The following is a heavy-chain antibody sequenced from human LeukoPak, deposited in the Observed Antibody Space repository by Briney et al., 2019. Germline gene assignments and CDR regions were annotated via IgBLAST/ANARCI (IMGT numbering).Heavy chain of an antibody. CDR2: TSAYNGNT. CDR1: GYTFTSYG. Sequence: ASVKVSCKTSGYTFTSYGISWVRQAPGHGLKWMGWTSAYNGNTNYGQKRQGRVTMTTDTSTSPAYMELRGLRSYDTAVYYGARVGLEYQSQAHFDLWGRGNLVTVSS. J-gene: IGHJ2*01. CDR3: ARVGLEYQSQAHFDL. D-gene: IGHD2-2*01. V-gene: IGHV1-18*04.